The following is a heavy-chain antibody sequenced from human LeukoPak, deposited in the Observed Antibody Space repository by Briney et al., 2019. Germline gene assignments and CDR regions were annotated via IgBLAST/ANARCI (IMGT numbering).Heavy chain of an antibody. Sequence: PSETLSLTCTVSGGSVSSGSYYWSWIRLPPGKGLEWIGYITYTGSTNYNPSLKSRVTISVDTSKNQFSLKLSSVTAADTAVYYCARGYRYLDLWGRGTLVTVSS. CDR2: ITYTGST. CDR1: GGSVSSGSYY. CDR3: ARGYRYLDL. J-gene: IGHJ2*01. V-gene: IGHV4-61*01. D-gene: IGHD1-14*01.